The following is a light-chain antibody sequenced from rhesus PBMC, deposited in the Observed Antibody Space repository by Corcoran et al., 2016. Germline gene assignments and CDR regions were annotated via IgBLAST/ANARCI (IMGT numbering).Light chain of an antibody. V-gene: IGKV1-22*01. Sequence: DIQMTQSPSSLSASVGDTVTITCRTSQGISYWLAWYQQTPGKAPNLLISKASSLRSGVPSRFRGSGSGTDFNLTISGLLSEDFGTYYCQQYSSRPWTFGQGTKVEIK. CDR2: KAS. J-gene: IGKJ1*01. CDR1: QGISYW. CDR3: QQYSSRPWT.